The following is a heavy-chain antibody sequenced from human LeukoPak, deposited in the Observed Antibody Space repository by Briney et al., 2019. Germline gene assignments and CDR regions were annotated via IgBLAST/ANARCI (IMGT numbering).Heavy chain of an antibody. CDR1: GFTFSSYW. CDR3: VRDGPYYFDY. V-gene: IGHV3-74*01. CDR2: INNDGSAT. Sequence: GGSLRLSCAASGFTFSSYWMPWVRHAPGKGLVWVSNINNDGSATNYADSVKGRFTISRDNAESTLYLQMDSLRAEDTAVYYCVRDGPYYFDYWGQGTLVAVSS. J-gene: IGHJ4*02.